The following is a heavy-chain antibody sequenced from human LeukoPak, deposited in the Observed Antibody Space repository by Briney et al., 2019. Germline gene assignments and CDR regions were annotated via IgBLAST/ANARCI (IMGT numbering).Heavy chain of an antibody. V-gene: IGHV3-23*01. CDR1: GFTFNHYA. J-gene: IGHJ1*01. D-gene: IGHD4-17*01. Sequence: PGGSLRLSCAASGFTFNHYAMSWVRQAPGKGLEWVSVISGSGSSTDYADSVKGRFTISRDNSKNTLYLQMTSLKDEDTAMYYCAKVRAMTTVTSDPFQHWGQGTLVTVSS. CDR3: AKVRAMTTVTSDPFQH. CDR2: ISGSGSST.